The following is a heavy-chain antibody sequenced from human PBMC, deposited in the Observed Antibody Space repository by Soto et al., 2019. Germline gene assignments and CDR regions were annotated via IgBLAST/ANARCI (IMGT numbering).Heavy chain of an antibody. V-gene: IGHV4-39*07. D-gene: IGHD4-17*01. CDR2: IYYSGST. CDR3: ARDRVYSYGDYDFGDYYYGMDV. Sequence: SETLSLTWTVSGGPISSSSFHWGWIRQPPGKGLEWIGSIYYSGSTYYSPSLKSRVTISVDTSKNQFSLKLSSVTAADTAVYYCARDRVYSYGDYDFGDYYYGMDVWGQGTTVTVSS. CDR1: GGPISSSSFH. J-gene: IGHJ6*02.